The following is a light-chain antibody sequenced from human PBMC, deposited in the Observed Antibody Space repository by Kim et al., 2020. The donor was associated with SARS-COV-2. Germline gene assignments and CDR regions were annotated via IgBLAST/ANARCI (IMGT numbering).Light chain of an antibody. J-gene: IGKJ4*01. Sequence: PGESGTLSCRASQSVATDLAWYQVKSGQSPRLLISSASTRATGIPDRFSGRGSGTDFTLTINRLEPEDFAVYYCQQYGKLPLTFGGGTKLEI. V-gene: IGKV3-20*01. CDR2: SAS. CDR1: QSVATD. CDR3: QQYGKLPLT.